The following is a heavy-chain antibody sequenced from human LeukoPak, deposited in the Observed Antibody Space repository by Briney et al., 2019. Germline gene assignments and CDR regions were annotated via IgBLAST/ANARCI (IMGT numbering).Heavy chain of an antibody. J-gene: IGHJ3*02. Sequence: GGSLRLSCAASGFTFSGYWMHWVRQAPGKGLVWVSRIKSDGSSTSYADSVKGRFTISRDNAKNTLYLQMNSLRAEDAAVYYCARGLGYCSSTTCYFAFDIWGQGTMVTVSS. CDR3: ARGLGYCSSTTCYFAFDI. CDR1: GFTFSGYW. D-gene: IGHD2-2*01. V-gene: IGHV3-74*01. CDR2: IKSDGSST.